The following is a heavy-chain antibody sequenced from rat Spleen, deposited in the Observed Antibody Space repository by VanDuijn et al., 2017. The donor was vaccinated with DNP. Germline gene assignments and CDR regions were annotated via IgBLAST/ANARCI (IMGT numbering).Heavy chain of an antibody. J-gene: IGHJ2*01. D-gene: IGHD1-4*01. CDR1: GFTFSDYY. V-gene: IGHV5-22*01. CDR2: ISYDGGGT. CDR3: ARHVLPLRVWDY. Sequence: EVQLVQSGGGLVQTGRPLKLSCAASGFTFSDYYMAWVRQAPTKGLEWVAYISYDGGGTYNGDSVKGRFTISRDNAKSTLYLQMNSLRSEDMATYYCARHVLPLRVWDYWGQGVMVTVSS.